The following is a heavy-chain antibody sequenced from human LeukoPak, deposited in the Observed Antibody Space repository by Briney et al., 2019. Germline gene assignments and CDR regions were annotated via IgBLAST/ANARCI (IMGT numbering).Heavy chain of an antibody. D-gene: IGHD1-26*01. CDR2: IYSGGST. CDR3: ARGNPWEPLDY. V-gene: IGHV3-66*01. Sequence: GSLMISCAASGFIVSDHYMRWVRQAPGKGLEWVSVIYSGGSTYYADSVKGRFTISRDNSKNTLYLQTNSLRAEDTAVYYCARGNPWEPLDYWGQGTLVTVSS. J-gene: IGHJ4*02. CDR1: GFIVSDHY.